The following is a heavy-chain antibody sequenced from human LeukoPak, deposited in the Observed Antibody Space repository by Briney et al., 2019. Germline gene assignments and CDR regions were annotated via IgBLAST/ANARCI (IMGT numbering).Heavy chain of an antibody. D-gene: IGHD3-22*01. CDR1: GFTFSSYW. J-gene: IGHJ4*02. CDR2: IKTDGSQI. V-gene: IGHV3-7*03. Sequence: GGSLRLSCVASGFTFSSYWMTWVRQAPGKGLEWVANIKTDGSQIYYVDSVKGRFTISRDNAKNSLYLQMNSLRAEDTAVYYCAKNGLYDTGAFYRPLDYWGQGTLVTVSS. CDR3: AKNGLYDTGAFYRPLDY.